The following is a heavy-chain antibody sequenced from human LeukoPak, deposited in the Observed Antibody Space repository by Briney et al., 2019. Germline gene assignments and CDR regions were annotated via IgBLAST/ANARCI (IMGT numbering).Heavy chain of an antibody. Sequence: PGGSLRLSCAASGFTFSSYGMHWVRQAPGKGLEWVAVISYDGSNKYYADSVKGRFTISRDNSKNTLYLQMNSLRAEDTAVYYCANGMSGYDGGRWFDPRGQGTLVTVSS. CDR1: GFTFSSYG. J-gene: IGHJ5*02. CDR2: ISYDGSNK. CDR3: ANGMSGYDGGRWFDP. V-gene: IGHV3-30*18. D-gene: IGHD5-12*01.